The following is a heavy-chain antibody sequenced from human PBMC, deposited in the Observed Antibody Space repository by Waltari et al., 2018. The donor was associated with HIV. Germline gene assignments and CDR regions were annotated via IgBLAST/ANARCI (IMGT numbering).Heavy chain of an antibody. CDR2: IVPTSRTG. Sequence: QVQLVQSGAEVKKPGSSVKFSCKASGCDLMRYSFNWGRRAPGQGLEWVGMIVPTSRTGNYAQKFQDRVTITADKSTSTAYMELRSLRSDDTAVFYCASARETMGIDFDSWGQGTLVTVSS. CDR3: ASARETMGIDFDS. CDR1: GCDLMRYS. V-gene: IGHV1-69*08. D-gene: IGHD1-26*01. J-gene: IGHJ4*02.